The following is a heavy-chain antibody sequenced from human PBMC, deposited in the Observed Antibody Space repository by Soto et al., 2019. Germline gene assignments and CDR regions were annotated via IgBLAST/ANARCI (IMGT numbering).Heavy chain of an antibody. D-gene: IGHD3-22*01. CDR3: ARLYYYDSSGYYYVEDF. Sequence: ASVKVSCKASGYTFNIYAISWVLQAPGQGLEWMGWISAYNGNTNYAQKLQGRVTMTTDTSTSTAYMELRSLRSDDTAVYYCARLYYYDSSGYYYVEDFWGQGTLVTVSS. CDR1: GYTFNIYA. V-gene: IGHV1-18*01. J-gene: IGHJ4*02. CDR2: ISAYNGNT.